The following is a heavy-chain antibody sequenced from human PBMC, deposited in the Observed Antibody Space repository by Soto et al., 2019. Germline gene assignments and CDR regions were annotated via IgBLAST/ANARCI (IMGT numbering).Heavy chain of an antibody. CDR1: VDSVGGFGY. CDR3: ARSGVTGIVIPSHWFDP. CDR2: MSSSGST. D-gene: IGHD2-21*02. V-gene: IGHV4-31*02. J-gene: IGHJ5*02. Sequence: TLSLSCAVSVDSVGGFGYWRCLRQFPGGGLEWIGCMSSSGSTYYNPALNNRISLSLDTSQNQFSLKLLSVTAADTAIYYCARSGVTGIVIPSHWFDPWGQGTLVTVSS.